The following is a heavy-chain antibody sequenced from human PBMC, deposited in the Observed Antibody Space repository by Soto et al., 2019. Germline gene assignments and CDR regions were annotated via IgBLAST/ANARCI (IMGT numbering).Heavy chain of an antibody. CDR3: AASILRVWVLPLFDY. V-gene: IGHV1-24*01. Sequence: QVPLVQSGAEVKKPGASVKVSCKVSVYTFTDLSMHWVRQAPGEGLEWMGGFDPEKGKRIYAQNFQGRVTMTEDTSTGTAYMELRSLRSDDTAVYYCAASILRVWVLPLFDYWCQGTLVSGSS. J-gene: IGHJ4*02. D-gene: IGHD3-10*01. CDR1: VYTFTDLS. CDR2: FDPEKGKR.